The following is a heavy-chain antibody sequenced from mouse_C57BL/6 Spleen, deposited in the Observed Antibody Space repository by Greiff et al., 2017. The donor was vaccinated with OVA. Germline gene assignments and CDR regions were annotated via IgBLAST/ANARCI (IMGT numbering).Heavy chain of an antibody. CDR1: GYTFTSYW. J-gene: IGHJ2*01. V-gene: IGHV1-61*01. D-gene: IGHD1-1*01. CDR3: ARGGTVGADDY. Sequence: QVQLQQPGAELVRPGSSVKLSCKASGYTFTSYWMDWVKQRPGQGLEWIGNVYPSDSETHYNQKFKDKATLTVDKSSSTAYMQLSSLTSEDSAVYYCARGGTVGADDYWGQGTTLTVSS. CDR2: VYPSDSET.